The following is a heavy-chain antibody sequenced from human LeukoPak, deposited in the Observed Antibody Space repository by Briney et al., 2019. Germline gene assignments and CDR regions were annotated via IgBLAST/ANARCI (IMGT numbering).Heavy chain of an antibody. Sequence: PSETLSLTCTVSGASISTYYWSWIRQPPGKGLEWIGWIGNIYDSESTNYNPSLRSRVTISVDTSKNQFSRKLSSVIAADTAVYYCARGGASSLPFDFWGQGTLVTVSS. CDR3: ARGGASSLPFDF. D-gene: IGHD6-6*01. CDR1: GASISTYY. J-gene: IGHJ4*02. V-gene: IGHV4-59*01. CDR2: IYDSEST.